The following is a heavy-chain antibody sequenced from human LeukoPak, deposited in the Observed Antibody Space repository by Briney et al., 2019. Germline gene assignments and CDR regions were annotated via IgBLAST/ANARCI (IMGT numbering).Heavy chain of an antibody. V-gene: IGHV5-51*01. Sequence: GESLKISCKGSGYSFTDYWIGWVRQTPGRGLEWMGIIYPDDSDTRYSPSFQGQVTISADKSISTAYLQWSSLKASDTAMYYCASPMPSGLLLWGQGTLVTVSS. J-gene: IGHJ4*02. CDR3: ASPMPSGLLL. CDR2: IYPDDSDT. CDR1: GYSFTDYW. D-gene: IGHD2-2*01.